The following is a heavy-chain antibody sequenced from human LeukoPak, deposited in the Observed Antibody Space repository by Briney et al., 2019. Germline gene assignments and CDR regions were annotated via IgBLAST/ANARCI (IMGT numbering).Heavy chain of an antibody. CDR3: ARHAYYDSF. D-gene: IGHD3-22*01. CDR2: IYYSGST. V-gene: IGHV4-39*01. J-gene: IGHJ4*02. CDR1: GGSISSSSYY. Sequence: SETLSLTCTVSGGSISSSSYYWGWIRQPPGKGLEWIGSIYYSGSTYYNPSLKSRVTISVDTSKNQFSLKLSSVTAADTAVYYCARHAYYDSFWGQGTLVTVSS.